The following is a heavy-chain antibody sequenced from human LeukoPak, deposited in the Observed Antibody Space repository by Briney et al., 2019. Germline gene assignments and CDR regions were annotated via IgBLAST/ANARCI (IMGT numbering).Heavy chain of an antibody. J-gene: IGHJ4*02. V-gene: IGHV3-23*01. CDR2: ISGSGGST. D-gene: IGHD6-6*01. CDR3: AKDRGVTVAARPPHDY. CDR1: GFTFSSYA. Sequence: GGSLRLSCAASGFTFSSYAMSWVRQAPGKGLEWVLAISGSGGSTYYADSVKGRFTISRDNSKNTLYLQMNSLRAEDTAVYYCAKDRGVTVAARPPHDYWGQGTLVTVSS.